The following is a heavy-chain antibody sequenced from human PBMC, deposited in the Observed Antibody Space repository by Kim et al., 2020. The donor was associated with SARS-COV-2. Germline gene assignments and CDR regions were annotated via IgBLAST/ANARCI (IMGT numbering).Heavy chain of an antibody. V-gene: IGHV4-39*01. D-gene: IGHD3-22*01. J-gene: IGHJ4*02. Sequence: SETLSLTCTVSGGSISSSSYYWGWIRQPPGKGLEWIGSIYYSGSTYYNPSLKSRVTISVDTSKNQFSLKLSSVTAADTAVYYCARRTMISSLGWGQGTLGTVSS. CDR2: IYYSGST. CDR3: ARRTMISSLG. CDR1: GGSISSSSYY.